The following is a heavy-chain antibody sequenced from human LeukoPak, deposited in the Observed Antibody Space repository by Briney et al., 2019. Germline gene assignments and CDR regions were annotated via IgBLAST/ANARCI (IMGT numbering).Heavy chain of an antibody. J-gene: IGHJ6*02. V-gene: IGHV3-23*01. CDR1: GGSISSYY. Sequence: ETLSLTCTVSGGSISSYYWSWIRQAPGKGLEWVSAISGSGSSTFYADSVKGRFTASRDNSKNTLYLQMNSLRAEDTAIYYCAKPRSPTYYYSGMDVWGQGTTVTVSS. CDR2: ISGSGSST. CDR3: AKPRSPTYYYSGMDV.